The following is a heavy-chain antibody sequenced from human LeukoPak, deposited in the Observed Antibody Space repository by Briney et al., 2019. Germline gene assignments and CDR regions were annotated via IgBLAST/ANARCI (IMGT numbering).Heavy chain of an antibody. D-gene: IGHD3-9*01. CDR1: GYTFTSYD. Sequence: ASVKVSCKASGYTFTSYDINWVRQATGQGLEWMGWMNPNSGNTGYAQKFQGRVTITRNTSINTAYMELSSLRSEDTAVYYCARAALRYFDWLPRGYYYMDVWGKGTTATVSS. J-gene: IGHJ6*03. CDR2: MNPNSGNT. V-gene: IGHV1-8*03. CDR3: ARAALRYFDWLPRGYYYMDV.